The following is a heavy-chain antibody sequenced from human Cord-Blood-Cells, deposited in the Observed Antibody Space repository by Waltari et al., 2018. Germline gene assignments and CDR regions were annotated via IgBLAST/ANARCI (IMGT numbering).Heavy chain of an antibody. CDR2: INHSGST. J-gene: IGHJ4*02. CDR3: ARGLRYYDFWSGYYDY. Sequence: QVQLQQWGAALMKPSETLSRTCADYGVAFSGYYWTWIRQPPGKWLEWIGEINHSGSTNYNPSLKSRVTISVDTSKNHFSLKLSSVTAADTAVYYCARGLRYYDFWSGYYDYWGQGTLVTVSS. V-gene: IGHV4-34*01. D-gene: IGHD3-3*01. CDR1: GVAFSGYY.